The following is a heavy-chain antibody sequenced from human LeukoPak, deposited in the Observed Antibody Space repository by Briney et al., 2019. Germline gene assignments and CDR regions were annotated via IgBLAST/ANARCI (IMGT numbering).Heavy chain of an antibody. D-gene: IGHD6-25*01. Sequence: GRCLRLSCAASGFTFSSYGMHWVRQAPGKGLEWVAVIWYDGSNKYYADSVKGRFTTSRDNSKNTLYLQMNSLRAEDTAVYYCARDDPSGYYFDYWGQGTLVTVSS. CDR1: GFTFSSYG. V-gene: IGHV3-33*01. CDR2: IWYDGSNK. J-gene: IGHJ4*02. CDR3: ARDDPSGYYFDY.